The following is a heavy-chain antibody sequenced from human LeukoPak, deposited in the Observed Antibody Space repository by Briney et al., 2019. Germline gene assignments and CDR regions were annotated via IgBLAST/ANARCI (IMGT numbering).Heavy chain of an antibody. CDR2: IYYSGST. D-gene: IGHD1-26*01. V-gene: IGHV4-59*12. J-gene: IGHJ3*02. CDR1: GGSISSYY. Sequence: PSETLSLTCTVSGGSISSYYWSWIRQPPGKGLEWIGYIYYSGSTNYNPSLKSRVTISVDTSKNQFSLKLSSVTAADTAVYYCARDEWELDAFDIWGQGTMVTVSS. CDR3: ARDEWELDAFDI.